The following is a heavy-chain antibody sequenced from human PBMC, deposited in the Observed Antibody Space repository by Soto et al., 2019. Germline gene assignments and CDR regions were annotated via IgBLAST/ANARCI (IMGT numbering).Heavy chain of an antibody. V-gene: IGHV4-34*01. Sequence: PSETLALTCAVYDGSFSCCYWAWIRQPPGKGLEWIGEINPDGATNYTPSLRGRVTISIDTSRNQFSLQLSSVTAADTAVYYCARGQRSDPFSDYWGQGVLVTVSS. J-gene: IGHJ4*02. CDR3: ARGQRSDPFSDY. CDR2: INPDGAT. CDR1: DGSFSCCY.